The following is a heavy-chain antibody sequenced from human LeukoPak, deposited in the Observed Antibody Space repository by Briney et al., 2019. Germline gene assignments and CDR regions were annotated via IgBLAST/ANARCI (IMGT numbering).Heavy chain of an antibody. CDR2: INWNGDDT. D-gene: IGHD3-22*01. V-gene: IGHV3-23*01. J-gene: IGHJ4*02. CDR3: AKNAGSSGYYPEYYFDY. Sequence: GGSLRLSCAASGFTFSSYSMNWVRQAPGKGLEWVSGINWNGDDTTYADSVKGRFTISRDNSKNTLYLQMNSLRAEDTAVYYCAKNAGSSGYYPEYYFDYWGQGTLVTVSS. CDR1: GFTFSSYS.